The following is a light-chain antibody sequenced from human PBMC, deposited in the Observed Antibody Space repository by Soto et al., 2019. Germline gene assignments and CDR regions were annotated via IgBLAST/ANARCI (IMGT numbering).Light chain of an antibody. CDR2: EVS. CDR3: ISYTSSSTWV. Sequence: QSALTQPASVSGSPGQSITISCTGTSSDVGGYNYVSWYQQHPGTAPKLMIYEVSNRPSGVSDRFSGSRSGNTASLTISGLQAEDESAYYCISYTSSSTWVFGGGTKVTVL. V-gene: IGLV2-14*01. J-gene: IGLJ3*02. CDR1: SSDVGGYNY.